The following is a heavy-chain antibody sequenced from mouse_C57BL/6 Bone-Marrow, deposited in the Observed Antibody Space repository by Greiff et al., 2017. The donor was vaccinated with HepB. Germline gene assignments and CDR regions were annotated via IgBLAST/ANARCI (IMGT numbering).Heavy chain of an antibody. CDR1: GYAFSSYW. CDR3: AREDYGNFVRFDY. D-gene: IGHD2-1*01. J-gene: IGHJ2*01. V-gene: IGHV1-80*01. CDR2: IYPGDGDT. Sequence: VQLQQSGAELVKPGASVKISCKASGYAFSSYWMNWVKQRPGKGLEWIGQIYPGDGDTNYNGKFKGKATLTADKSSSTAYMQLSSLTSEDSAVYLCAREDYGNFVRFDYWGQGTTLTVSS.